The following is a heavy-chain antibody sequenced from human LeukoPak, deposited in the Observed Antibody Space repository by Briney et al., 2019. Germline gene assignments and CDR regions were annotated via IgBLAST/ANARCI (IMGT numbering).Heavy chain of an antibody. J-gene: IGHJ5*02. CDR3: ATGHQMNDH. CDR1: GGSISSYY. Sequence: SETLSLTCIVSGGSISSYYWSWIRQPPGKGLEWIGNIYYSGSTNYNPSLKSRVTISVDTSKKQFSLKLTSVTAADTALSYCATGHQMNDHWGQGTLVTVSS. CDR2: IYYSGST. V-gene: IGHV4-59*01.